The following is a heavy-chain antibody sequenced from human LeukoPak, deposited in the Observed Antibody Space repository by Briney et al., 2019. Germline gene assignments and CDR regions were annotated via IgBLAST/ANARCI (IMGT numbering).Heavy chain of an antibody. J-gene: IGHJ4*02. CDR2: ISGSGGNT. V-gene: IGHV3-23*01. CDR3: ARRSYWSGYSPFDY. D-gene: IGHD3-3*01. Sequence: PGGSLRLSCEESGFTFSSYAMSWVRQAPGRGLEWVSAISGSGGNTYYPDSLTGRFTISRDNSKNTVYLQLNSLRAEDTAVYYCARRSYWSGYSPFDYWGQGTLVTVSS. CDR1: GFTFSSYA.